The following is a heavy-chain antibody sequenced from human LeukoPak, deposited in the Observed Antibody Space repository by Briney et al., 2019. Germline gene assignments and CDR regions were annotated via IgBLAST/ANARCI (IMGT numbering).Heavy chain of an antibody. D-gene: IGHD4-17*01. CDR3: ARAATVTTQDAFDI. CDR2: ISAYNGNT. V-gene: IGHV1-18*01. CDR1: GYTFTSYG. J-gene: IGHJ3*02. Sequence: RASVKVSCKASGYTFTSYGISWVRQAPGQGLEWMGWISAYNGNTNYAQKLQGRVTMTRDMSTSTVYMELSSLRSEDTAVYYCARAATVTTQDAFDIWGQGTMVTVSS.